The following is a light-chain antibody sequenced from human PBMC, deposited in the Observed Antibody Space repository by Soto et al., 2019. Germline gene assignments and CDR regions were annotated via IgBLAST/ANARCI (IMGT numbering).Light chain of an antibody. CDR2: DDN. J-gene: IGLJ1*01. CDR3: RSWDTSLSAYV. Sequence: QSVLSQPPSVSAAPGQKVTISCSGSSSNIGGNSVSWYQQLPGTAPKLLIYDDNKRPSGIPDRFSGSKSGTSATLGITGLHTADDPDYPCRSWDTSLSAYVFGTGTKVTVL. CDR1: SSNIGGNS. V-gene: IGLV1-51*01.